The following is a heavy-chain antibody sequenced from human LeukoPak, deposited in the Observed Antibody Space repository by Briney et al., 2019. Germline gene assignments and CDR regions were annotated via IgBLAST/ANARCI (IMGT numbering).Heavy chain of an antibody. V-gene: IGHV4-31*03. Sequence: TPSETLSLTCTVSGGSISSGGYYWSWIRQHPGKGLEWIGYIYYSGSTYYNPSLKSRVTISVDTSKNQFSLKLSSVTAADTAVYYCARGGIVVVPAAIFFGFDYWGQGTLVTVSS. CDR2: IYYSGST. D-gene: IGHD2-2*01. J-gene: IGHJ4*02. CDR1: GGSISSGGYY. CDR3: ARGGIVVVPAAIFFGFDY.